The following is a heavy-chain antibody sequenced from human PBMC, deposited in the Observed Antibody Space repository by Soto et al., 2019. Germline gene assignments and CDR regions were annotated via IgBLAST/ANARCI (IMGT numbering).Heavy chain of an antibody. Sequence: QPGGSLRLACVVSGVTFSSYWMNWVRQAPGEGQEWVANINQDDSQKYYADSVKGRFSISRDNDRNALYLQMNSLRVEDATVFFCASKVVIGDIGFVAFWGQGILVTVSS. CDR3: ASKVVIGDIGFVAF. J-gene: IGHJ4*02. CDR1: GVTFSSYW. V-gene: IGHV3-7*01. D-gene: IGHD2-2*01. CDR2: INQDDSQK.